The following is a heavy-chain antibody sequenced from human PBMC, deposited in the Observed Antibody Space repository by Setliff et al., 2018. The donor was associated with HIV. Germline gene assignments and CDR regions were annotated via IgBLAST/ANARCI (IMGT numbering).Heavy chain of an antibody. V-gene: IGHV3-7*01. J-gene: IGHJ4*02. CDR3: AREALSRDGYSYFDY. D-gene: IGHD5-12*01. Sequence: GGSLRLSCVASRFTFNDYWMSWVRQAPGKGLEWVANIDRDGSETNYVDSVKGRFTIFRDNTRSSLFLHMDSLTAEDTAVYYCAREALSRDGYSYFDYWGQGTLVTVSS. CDR1: RFTFNDYW. CDR2: IDRDGSET.